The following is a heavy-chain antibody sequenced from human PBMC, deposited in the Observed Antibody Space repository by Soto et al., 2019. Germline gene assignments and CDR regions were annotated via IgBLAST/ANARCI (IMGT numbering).Heavy chain of an antibody. V-gene: IGHV4-39*01. CDR1: GGSINSSSYF. D-gene: IGHD1-26*01. CDR3: TRHHIVGASNAFDT. CDR2: IYYSGST. Sequence: SETLSLTCSVSGGSINSSSYFWGWVRQPPGKGLEWIGSIYYSGSTYYNPSLRSRVTISVDTSKNQFSLKPRSVTAADTAVFYGTRHHIVGASNAFDTWGQGTMVTV. J-gene: IGHJ3*02.